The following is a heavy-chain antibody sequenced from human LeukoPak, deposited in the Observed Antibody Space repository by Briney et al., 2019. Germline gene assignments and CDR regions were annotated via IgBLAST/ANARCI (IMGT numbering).Heavy chain of an antibody. CDR1: GGSISSYY. D-gene: IGHD5-24*01. CDR2: IYYSGST. J-gene: IGHJ2*01. CDR3: ARDLGGDGYNPNWYFDL. Sequence: SETLSLTCTVSGGSISSYYWSWIRQPPGKGLEWIGYIYYSGSTNYNPPLKSRVTISVDTSKNQFSLKLSSVTAADTAVYYCARDLGGDGYNPNWYFDLWGRGTLVTVSS. V-gene: IGHV4-59*01.